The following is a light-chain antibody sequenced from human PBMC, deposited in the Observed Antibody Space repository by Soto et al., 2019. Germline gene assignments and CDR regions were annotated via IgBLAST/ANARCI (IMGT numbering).Light chain of an antibody. CDR1: QSVGKY. Sequence: EIFLTQSPDTLSLSPGERATLSCRASQSVGKYLVWYQQKPGQAPRLLIYDASNRATGIPARFSGSGSGTDFTLTISSLEPEDFAVYYCQQRGNRPPWTFGQGTKVDIK. CDR2: DAS. J-gene: IGKJ1*01. CDR3: QQRGNRPPWT. V-gene: IGKV3-11*01.